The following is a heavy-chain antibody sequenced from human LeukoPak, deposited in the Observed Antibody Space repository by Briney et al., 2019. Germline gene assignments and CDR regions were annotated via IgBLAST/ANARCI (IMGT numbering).Heavy chain of an antibody. CDR2: IYYSGST. V-gene: IGHV4-59*01. Sequence: SETLSLTCTVSGGSISSYYWSWIRQPPGKGLEWIGCIYYSGSTNYNPSLKSRVTISVDTSKNQFSLKLSSVTAADTAVYYCARVMLFDQLKDCSSTSCLPYYFDYWGQGTLVTVSS. D-gene: IGHD2-2*01. CDR3: ARVMLFDQLKDCSSTSCLPYYFDY. CDR1: GGSISSYY. J-gene: IGHJ4*02.